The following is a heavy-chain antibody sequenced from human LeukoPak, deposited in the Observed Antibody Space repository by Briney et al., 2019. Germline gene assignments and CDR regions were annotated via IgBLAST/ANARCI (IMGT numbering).Heavy chain of an antibody. CDR1: GFTLSSYA. V-gene: IGHV3-30-3*01. Sequence: GGSLRLYCAASGFTLSSYAMHWVRQAPGKGLEWVAVISYDGSNKYYADSVKGRFTISRDNSKNTLYLQMNSLRAEDTAVYYCASPLDGVDYWGQGTLVTVSS. J-gene: IGHJ4*02. D-gene: IGHD3-16*01. CDR2: ISYDGSNK. CDR3: ASPLDGVDY.